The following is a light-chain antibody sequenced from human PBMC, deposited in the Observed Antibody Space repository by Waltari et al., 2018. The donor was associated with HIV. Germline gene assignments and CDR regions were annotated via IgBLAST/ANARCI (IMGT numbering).Light chain of an antibody. V-gene: IGKV3-20*01. Sequence: EIVLTRSPGTLSLYPGERATLSCRASRPVIGAYLAWYQQKPGQSPRRLMYGASTRASGIPDRFSGSGSGTDVTLTISRLEPEDFAVYDCQQYVNSPRTFGQGTNLEIK. CDR2: GAS. CDR3: QQYVNSPRT. J-gene: IGKJ2*01. CDR1: RPVIGAY.